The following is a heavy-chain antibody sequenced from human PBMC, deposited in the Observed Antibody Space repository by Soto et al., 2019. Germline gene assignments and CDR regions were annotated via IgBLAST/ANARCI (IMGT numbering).Heavy chain of an antibody. D-gene: IGHD3-22*01. CDR2: IYSDGST. V-gene: IGHV3-66*01. J-gene: IGHJ3*02. CDR3: ARNYYDSSGYYYGGAFDI. Sequence: GGSLRLSCAASGFTVSSNYMSWVRQAPGKGLEWVSAIYSDGSTFYSDSVKGRFTISRDNSKNTLYLQMNSLRAEDTAVYYCARNYYDSSGYYYGGAFDIWGQGTMVTV. CDR1: GFTVSSNY.